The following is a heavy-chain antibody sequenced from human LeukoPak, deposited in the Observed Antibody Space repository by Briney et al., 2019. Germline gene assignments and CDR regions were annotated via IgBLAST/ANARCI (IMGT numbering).Heavy chain of an antibody. CDR3: ATYQLPSLGYYYYMDV. D-gene: IGHD2-2*01. J-gene: IGHJ6*03. Sequence: PSETLSLTCAVYGGSFSGYYWSWIRQPPGKGLEWIGEINHSGSTNYNPSLKSRVTISVDTSKNQFSLKLSSVTAADTAVYYCATYQLPSLGYYYYMDVWGKGTTVTVSS. CDR1: GGSFSGYY. CDR2: INHSGST. V-gene: IGHV4-34*01.